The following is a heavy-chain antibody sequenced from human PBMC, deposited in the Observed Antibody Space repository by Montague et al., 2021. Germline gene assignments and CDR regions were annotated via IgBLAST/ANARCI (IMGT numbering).Heavy chain of an antibody. CDR1: GGSISSFY. CDR2: IYYSGSAGGTT. D-gene: IGHD5-18*01. V-gene: IGHV4-59*13. J-gene: IGHJ4*02. CDR3: VKGRGDNYVSLDS. Sequence: SETLSLTCTVSGGSISSFYWSWIRQPPEKGLELIAYIYYSGSAGGTTNHNPSLKSRVTISVDSSKHQLSLQLTSVTTADTAVYCCVKGRGDNYVSLDSWGQGTVISVSS.